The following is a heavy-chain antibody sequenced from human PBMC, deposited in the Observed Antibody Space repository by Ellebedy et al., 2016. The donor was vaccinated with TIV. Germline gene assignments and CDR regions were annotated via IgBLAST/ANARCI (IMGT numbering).Heavy chain of an antibody. CDR3: ARTITMATSPFDH. D-gene: IGHD3-3*01. CDR1: GFNFRNYA. V-gene: IGHV3-30-3*01. CDR2: LSYDGSNK. J-gene: IGHJ4*02. Sequence: GESLKISCAASGFNFRNYAMHWVRQAPGKGLAWVAGLSYDGSNKDYRDSVKGRYTISRDNSNNTLYLQMNGLRPEDTAVYYCARTITMATSPFDHWGPGILVTVSS.